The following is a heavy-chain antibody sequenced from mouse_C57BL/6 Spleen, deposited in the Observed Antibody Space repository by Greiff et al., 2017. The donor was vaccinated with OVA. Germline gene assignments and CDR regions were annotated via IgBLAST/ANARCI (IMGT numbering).Heavy chain of an antibody. CDR2: IYPGDGDT. V-gene: IGHV1-82*01. CDR3: ASGGDYFDY. CDR1: GYAFSSSW. Sequence: VQLQQSGPELVKPGASVKISCKASGYAFSSSWMNWVKQRPGKGLEWIGRIYPGDGDTNYNVKFKGKATLTADKSSSTAYMQLSSLTSEDSAVYFCASGGDYFDYWGQGTTLTVSS. J-gene: IGHJ2*01.